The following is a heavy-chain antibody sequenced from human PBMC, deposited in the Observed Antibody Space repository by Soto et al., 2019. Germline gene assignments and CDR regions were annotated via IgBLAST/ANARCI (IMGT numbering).Heavy chain of an antibody. CDR3: ARNFDY. CDR1: GGSFSGYY. CDR2: INHSGST. J-gene: IGHJ4*02. V-gene: IGHV4-34*02. Sequence: QVQLQQWGAGLLKPSETLSHTCVVYGGSFSGYYWSWIRQPPGKGLEWIGEINHSGSTKYSPSLXSXXTISADTSKNQFSLNLRSVTAADTAVYYCARNFDYWGLGTLVTVSS.